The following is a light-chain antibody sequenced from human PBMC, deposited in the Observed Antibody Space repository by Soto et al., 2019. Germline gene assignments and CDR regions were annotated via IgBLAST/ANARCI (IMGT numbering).Light chain of an antibody. J-gene: IGLJ1*01. Sequence: QSALTQPASVSGSPGQSITISCTGTSSDVGSYNLVSWYQQHPGKAPKLMIYEVSKRPSGVSNRFSGSKSGNTASLTISELQAEDEADYYCCSYAGSSTSPYVFGTGTKVTVL. V-gene: IGLV2-23*02. CDR1: SSDVGSYNL. CDR2: EVS. CDR3: CSYAGSSTSPYV.